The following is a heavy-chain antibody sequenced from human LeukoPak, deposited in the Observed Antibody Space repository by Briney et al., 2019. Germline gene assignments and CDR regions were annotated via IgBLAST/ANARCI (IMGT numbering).Heavy chain of an antibody. CDR1: GFTFSSYS. J-gene: IGHJ4*02. D-gene: IGHD6-19*01. CDR2: ISSSSSYI. Sequence: GGSLRLSCAASGFTFSSYSMNWVRQAPGKGLEWVSSISSSSSYIYYADSVKGRFTISRDNAKNSLYLQMNSLRAEDTAVYYCARDGAPGYSSGWFSIDYWGQGTLVTVSS. CDR3: ARDGAPGYSSGWFSIDY. V-gene: IGHV3-21*01.